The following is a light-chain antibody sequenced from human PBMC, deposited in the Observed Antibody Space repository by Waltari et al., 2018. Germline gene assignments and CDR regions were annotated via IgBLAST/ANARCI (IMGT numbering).Light chain of an antibody. V-gene: IGKV3-11*01. Sequence: IVSPQSPATLSLSPGERATLSCRASQRISSYLASYHQKPGQAPRLLICDGANRATGIPARFSGSGSKTDFTLTIASLEPEDSAVYYCQQSYNWPRTFGQGTKVEIK. J-gene: IGKJ1*01. CDR1: QRISSY. CDR2: DGA. CDR3: QQSYNWPRT.